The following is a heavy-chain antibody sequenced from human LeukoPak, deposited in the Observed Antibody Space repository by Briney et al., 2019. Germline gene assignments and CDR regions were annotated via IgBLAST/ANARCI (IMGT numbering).Heavy chain of an antibody. CDR2: SYYNGNT. D-gene: IGHD5-24*01. CDR3: ARLKGEMITIRPYYHYYMDV. V-gene: IGHV4-59*01. CDR1: GGSISTYY. J-gene: IGHJ6*03. Sequence: PSETLSLTCTVSGGSISTYYWTWIRQPPGKGLEWLGYSYYNGNTNYNPSLPSRVTISLNTSKNQFSLNLTSVTAADTAVYYCARLKGEMITIRPYYHYYMDVWGKGTTVTVSS.